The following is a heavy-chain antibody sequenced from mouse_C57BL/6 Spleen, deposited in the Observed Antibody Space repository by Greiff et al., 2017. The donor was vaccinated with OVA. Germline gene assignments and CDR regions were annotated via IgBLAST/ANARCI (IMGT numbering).Heavy chain of an antibody. Sequence: EVQLQQSGPELVKPGASVKISCKASGYTFTDYYMNWVKQSHGKSLEWIGDINPNNGGTSYNQKFKGKATLTVDKSSSTAYMELRSLTSEDSAVYYCARSEALITRRGYAMDYWGQGTSVTVSS. CDR3: ARSEALITRRGYAMDY. D-gene: IGHD1-1*01. V-gene: IGHV1-26*01. CDR2: INPNNGGT. J-gene: IGHJ4*01. CDR1: GYTFTDYY.